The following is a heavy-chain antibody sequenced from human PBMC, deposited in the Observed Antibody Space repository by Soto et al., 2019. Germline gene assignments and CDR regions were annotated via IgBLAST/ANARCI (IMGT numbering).Heavy chain of an antibody. CDR3: ARLSEDSSSSNYYYFYMDV. Sequence: QVQLVQSGSEGKEPGASMKISCQASGYTFTRYDITWVRQATGQGLEWMGWMNPQTGNTAYAEKFQGRVTMTRSNPINTAYMELSGLRSEDTAVYYCARLSEDSSSSNYYYFYMDVWGKGSTVTVSS. CDR2: MNPQTGNT. J-gene: IGHJ6*03. CDR1: GYTFTRYD. V-gene: IGHV1-8*01. D-gene: IGHD6-6*01.